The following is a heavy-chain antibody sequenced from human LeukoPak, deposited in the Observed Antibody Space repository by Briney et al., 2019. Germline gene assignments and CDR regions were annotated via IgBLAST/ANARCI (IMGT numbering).Heavy chain of an antibody. Sequence: GRSLRLSCVASGFTFSTYAMHWVRQAPGKGLEWVSSISRSSSYIYYADSVKGRFTISRDNAKNSLYLQMNSLRAEDTAVYYRASIEVDYWGQGTLVTVSS. CDR1: GFTFSTYA. CDR3: ASIEVDY. J-gene: IGHJ4*02. V-gene: IGHV3-21*01. CDR2: ISRSSSYI. D-gene: IGHD2-15*01.